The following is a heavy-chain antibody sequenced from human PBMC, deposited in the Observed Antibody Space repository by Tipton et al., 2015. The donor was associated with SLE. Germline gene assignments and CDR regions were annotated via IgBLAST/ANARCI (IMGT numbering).Heavy chain of an antibody. CDR3: ARGGYNFFDF. Sequence: GSLRLSCAASGFSFSDFHMSWLRQAPGKGLEWISYIRDIGGTVVYTDSVKGRFTISRDNGRNLVFLQMNGLRADDTAVYYCARGGYNFFDFWGQGALVTVSS. CDR2: IRDIGGTV. V-gene: IGHV3-11*01. CDR1: GFSFSDFH. J-gene: IGHJ4*02. D-gene: IGHD5-24*01.